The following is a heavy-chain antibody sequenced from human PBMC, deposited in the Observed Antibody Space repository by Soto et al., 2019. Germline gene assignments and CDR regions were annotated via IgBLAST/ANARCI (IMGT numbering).Heavy chain of an antibody. Sequence: QVQLVESGGGVVQPGTSLRLSCVGSGFTFRSYVIHWVRQAPGKGLEWVALTSYDGSNNFYGDSVKGRFTISRDKSRNTVELQTDSLRVEATALYDCARWGTTGGLAVWGQGTLVSVSS. CDR1: GFTFRSYV. CDR2: TSYDGSNN. CDR3: ARWGTTGGLAV. V-gene: IGHV3-33*05. D-gene: IGHD3-16*01. J-gene: IGHJ4*02.